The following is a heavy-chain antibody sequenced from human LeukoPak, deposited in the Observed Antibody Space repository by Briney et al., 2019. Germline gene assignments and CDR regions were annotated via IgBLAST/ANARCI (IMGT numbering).Heavy chain of an antibody. D-gene: IGHD2-15*01. V-gene: IGHV3-20*04. Sequence: GGSLRLPCAASGFTFDYYYMTWVRQTPGKGLEWVSTINWNGASTAYADSANGRLNIYRDNAKNSMYLKMTSLRAEDAAVYYCAKEDCSGGRCYSLHYWGQGTLVTVSS. CDR3: AKEDCSGGRCYSLHY. CDR1: GFTFDYYY. J-gene: IGHJ4*02. CDR2: INWNGAST.